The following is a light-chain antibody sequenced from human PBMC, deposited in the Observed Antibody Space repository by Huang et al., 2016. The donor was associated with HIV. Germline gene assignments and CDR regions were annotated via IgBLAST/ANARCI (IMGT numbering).Light chain of an antibody. Sequence: HLTQSPPSLSASVGDSVFISCRASQDIGPSLAWYQQRKGRAPKLLISGASTLQTGVPSRFSGDSAGTFFTLFITDLQPEDFATYYCQQLHAYPITFGQGTRLDIK. J-gene: IGKJ5*01. CDR3: QQLHAYPIT. CDR1: QDIGPS. CDR2: GAS. V-gene: IGKV1-13*02.